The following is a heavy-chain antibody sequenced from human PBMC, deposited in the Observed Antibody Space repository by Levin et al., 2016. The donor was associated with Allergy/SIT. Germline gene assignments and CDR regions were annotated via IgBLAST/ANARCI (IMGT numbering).Heavy chain of an antibody. V-gene: IGHV1-24*01. Sequence: ASVKVSCKVSGYTLTELSMHWVRQAPGKGLEWMGGFDPEDGETIYAQKFQGRVTMTEDTSTDTAYMELSSLRSEDTAVYYCATGPLYCSSTSCYVPPPRFDYWGQGTLVTVSS. D-gene: IGHD2-2*01. CDR2: FDPEDGET. CDR1: GYTLTELS. J-gene: IGHJ4*02. CDR3: ATGPLYCSSTSCYVPPPRFDY.